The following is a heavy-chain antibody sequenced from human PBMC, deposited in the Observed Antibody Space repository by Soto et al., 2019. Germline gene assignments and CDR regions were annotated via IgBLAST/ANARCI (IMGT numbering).Heavy chain of an antibody. V-gene: IGHV1-46*01. Sequence: SVKVSCKACGYTIAGHLLHWVRHAPGQGLEWMGIINPSGGSTSYAQKFQDRVTMTRDTSTSTVYMELSSLRSEDTAVYYCAREYGGDWADYYYSGMDVWGQGTTVTVFS. D-gene: IGHD2-21*01. CDR1: GYTIAGHL. J-gene: IGHJ6*02. CDR3: AREYGGDWADYYYSGMDV. CDR2: INPSGGST.